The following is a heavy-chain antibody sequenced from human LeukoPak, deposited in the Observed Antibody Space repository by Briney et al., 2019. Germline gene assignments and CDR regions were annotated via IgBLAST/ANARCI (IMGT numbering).Heavy chain of an antibody. CDR1: GGSVTSASNY. CDR3: ARADTYYYDSSGYPNGFDP. D-gene: IGHD3-22*01. Sequence: SETLSLTCTVSGGSVTSASNYWTWIRQPPGKGLEWIGYIYFSGDTNYNPSLKNRVIISLDTSKNHFSLKLSSVTAADTAVYYCARADTYYYDSSGYPNGFDPWGQGTLVTVSS. J-gene: IGHJ5*02. V-gene: IGHV4-61*03. CDR2: IYFSGDT.